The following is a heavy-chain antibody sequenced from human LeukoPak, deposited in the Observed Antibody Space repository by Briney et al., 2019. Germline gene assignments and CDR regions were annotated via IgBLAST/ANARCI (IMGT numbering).Heavy chain of an antibody. Sequence: PSETLSLTCTVSGDSITNSGYYWGWVRQPPGKGLEWIASIYYTGRTYYNPSLQSRVTISLDTSKNQFSLKLSSVTAPDTAVYYCASSSYGYTADYWGQGTLVTVSS. CDR2: IYYTGRT. CDR3: ASSSYGYTADY. V-gene: IGHV4-39*07. J-gene: IGHJ4*02. D-gene: IGHD5-18*01. CDR1: GDSITNSGYY.